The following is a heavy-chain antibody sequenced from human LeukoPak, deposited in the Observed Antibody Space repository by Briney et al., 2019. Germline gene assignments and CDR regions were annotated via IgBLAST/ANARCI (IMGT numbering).Heavy chain of an antibody. CDR2: IYYSGST. Sequence: PSETLSLTCTVSGGSISSSSYYWGWIRQPPGKGLEWIGSIYYSGSTYYNPSLKSRVTISVDTSKNQFSLKLSSVTAADTAVYYCARGRGRITIFGVVRHGYYMDVWGKGTTVTVSS. CDR1: GGSISSSSYY. CDR3: ARGRGRITIFGVVRHGYYMDV. D-gene: IGHD3-3*01. V-gene: IGHV4-39*07. J-gene: IGHJ6*03.